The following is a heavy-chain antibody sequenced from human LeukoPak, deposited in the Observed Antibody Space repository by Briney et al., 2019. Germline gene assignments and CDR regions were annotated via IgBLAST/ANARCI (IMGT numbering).Heavy chain of an antibody. V-gene: IGHV1-69*13. CDR2: IIPIFGTA. Sequence: SVKVSXKASGGTFSSYAISWVRQAPGQGLEWMGGIIPIFGTANYAQKFQGRVTITADESTSTAYMELSSLRSEDTAVYYCARGENGVIYYYYYMDVWGKGTTVTVSS. CDR3: ARGENGVIYYYYYMDV. J-gene: IGHJ6*03. CDR1: GGTFSSYA. D-gene: IGHD4-17*01.